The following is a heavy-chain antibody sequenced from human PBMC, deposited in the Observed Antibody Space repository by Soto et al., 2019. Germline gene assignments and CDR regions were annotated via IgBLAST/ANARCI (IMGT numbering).Heavy chain of an antibody. CDR3: ASTYSSRRYYYEYMDV. J-gene: IGHJ6*03. Sequence: QVQLQESGPGLVKPSGTLSLTCAVSSGSISSSNWWSWVRQPPGKRLEWIGEIYHSGSPNYNPALSSGVTISVDKSRNQFSLKLSSVTAADTAVYYCASTYSSRRYYYEYMDVWGKGTTVTVSS. CDR2: IYHSGSP. CDR1: SGSISSSNW. D-gene: IGHD6-13*01. V-gene: IGHV4-4*02.